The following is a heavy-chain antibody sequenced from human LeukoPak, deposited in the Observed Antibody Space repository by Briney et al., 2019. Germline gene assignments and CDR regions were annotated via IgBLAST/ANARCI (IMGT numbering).Heavy chain of an antibody. J-gene: IGHJ5*02. CDR1: GFTFSSYG. D-gene: IGHD3-9*01. CDR3: AKVLWTDPIFPGWFDP. Sequence: GGSLRLSCAASGFTFSSYGMHWVRQAPGRGLEWVAVISYDGSNKYYADSVKGRFTISRDNSKSTLYLQMNSLRADDTAVYYCAKVLWTDPIFPGWFDPWGQGTLVTVSA. CDR2: ISYDGSNK. V-gene: IGHV3-30*18.